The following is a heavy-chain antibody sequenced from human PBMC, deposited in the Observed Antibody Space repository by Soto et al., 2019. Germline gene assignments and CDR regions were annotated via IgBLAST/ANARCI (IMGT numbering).Heavy chain of an antibody. D-gene: IGHD3-10*01. CDR3: ARVGEGYHFDY. CDR2: SYHSGST. V-gene: IGHV4-30-2*01. Sequence: QLQLQESGSGLVKPSQTLFLTCAVSGGSISSGGYSWRWMRQPPGKGLEWIGYSYHSGSTYYNQSLKSRNTISVDRSKNQCSLKLSSVAAADTAVYYCARVGEGYHFDYWGQGTLVTVSS. J-gene: IGHJ4*02. CDR1: GGSISSGGYS.